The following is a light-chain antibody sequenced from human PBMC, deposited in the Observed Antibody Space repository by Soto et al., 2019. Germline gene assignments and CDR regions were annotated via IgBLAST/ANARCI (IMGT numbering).Light chain of an antibody. J-gene: IGLJ3*02. CDR1: TGAVTSGLY. CDR3: MLSYSGTRV. Sequence: QAVVTQEPSLTVSPGGTVTLTSGSSTGAVTSGLYPYWFQQKPGQAPRTLIYDTTNKHSWTPARFSGSLLGGKAALSLSGAQPEDEAEYYCMLSYSGTRVFGGGTKLTVL. CDR2: DTT. V-gene: IGLV7-46*01.